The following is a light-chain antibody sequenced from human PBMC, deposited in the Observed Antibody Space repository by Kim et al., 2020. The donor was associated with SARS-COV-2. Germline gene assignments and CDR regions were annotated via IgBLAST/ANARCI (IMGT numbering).Light chain of an antibody. J-gene: IGKJ3*01. V-gene: IGKV2D-29*01. CDR2: EVS. CDR1: QSLLQSDGKTY. Sequence: PASISCKSSQSLLQSDGKTYLYWYLQKAGQPPQLLMYEVSNRFSGVPDRFSGSGSGTDFTLKISRVEAEDVGVYYCMQSIQLPGTFGPGTKVDIK. CDR3: MQSIQLPGT.